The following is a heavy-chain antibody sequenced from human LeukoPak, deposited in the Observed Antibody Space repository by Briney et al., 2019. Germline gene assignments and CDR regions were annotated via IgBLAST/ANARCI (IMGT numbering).Heavy chain of an antibody. CDR1: GGSISSYY. D-gene: IGHD2-15*01. Sequence: SETLSLTCTVSGGSISSYYWSWIRQPPGKGLEWIGYIYYSGSTNYNPSLKSRVTISVDTSKNQFSLKLSSVTAADTAVYYCASGVGSLGPPHPYYYGMDVWGQGTTVTVSS. CDR3: ASGVGSLGPPHPYYYGMDV. CDR2: IYYSGST. V-gene: IGHV4-59*08. J-gene: IGHJ6*02.